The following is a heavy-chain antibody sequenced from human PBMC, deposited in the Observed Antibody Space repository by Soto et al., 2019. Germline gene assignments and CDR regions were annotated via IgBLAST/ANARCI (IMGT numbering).Heavy chain of an antibody. CDR2: ISGSGGST. Sequence: GGSLRLSCAASGFTFSSSAMNWVRQAPGKGLEWVSAISGSGGSTYYADSVKGRFTISRDNSKNTLYLQMNSLRAEDTAVYYCARDPHYFYDSTGYYDYWGQGTLVTVSS. CDR3: ARDPHYFYDSTGYYDY. V-gene: IGHV3-23*01. J-gene: IGHJ4*02. D-gene: IGHD3-22*01. CDR1: GFTFSSSA.